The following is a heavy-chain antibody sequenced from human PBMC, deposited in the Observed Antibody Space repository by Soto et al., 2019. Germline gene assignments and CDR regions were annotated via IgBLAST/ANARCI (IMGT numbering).Heavy chain of an antibody. D-gene: IGHD3-10*01. Sequence: EVQLVESGGALVQPGGSLRLSCAVSGFTFNNYWMSWVRQAPGKGLEWVANIKQDGNEKYYGDSVKGRFTISRDNAKNSLYLQMNSLRAEDTAVYYCTRITSLAGVYWGQGTLVTVSS. J-gene: IGHJ4*02. CDR1: GFTFNNYW. CDR2: IKQDGNEK. CDR3: TRITSLAGVY. V-gene: IGHV3-7*05.